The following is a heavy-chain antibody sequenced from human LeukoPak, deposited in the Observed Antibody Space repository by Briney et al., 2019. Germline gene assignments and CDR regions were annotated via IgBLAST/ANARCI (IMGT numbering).Heavy chain of an antibody. CDR2: IYYSGST. J-gene: IGHJ3*02. V-gene: IGHV4-39*01. Sequence: SETLSLTCIVSGGSISSSSYYWGWIRHPPGKGLEWIGSIYYSGSTYYNTSLKNRDTISVDTSKSQFSLKLGSVNAADTAVYYCARQGDEGRDFDIWGKGTMVTVSS. D-gene: IGHD3-10*01. CDR3: ARQGDEGRDFDI. CDR1: GGSISSSSYY.